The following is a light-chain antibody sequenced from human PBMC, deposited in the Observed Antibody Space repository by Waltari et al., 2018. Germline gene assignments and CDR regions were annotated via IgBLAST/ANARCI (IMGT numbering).Light chain of an antibody. V-gene: IGLV2-14*01. CDR2: EVS. J-gene: IGLJ1*01. Sequence: QSALTQPAPVSGSPGQSITISCTGTSADVGGYNYVSWYQQYPGKAPQLMIYEVSFRPSGISNRVSGSKSGNTATLTISGLQAEDEADYYCSSKTSASGVFGTGTTVTVL. CDR1: SADVGGYNY. CDR3: SSKTSASGV.